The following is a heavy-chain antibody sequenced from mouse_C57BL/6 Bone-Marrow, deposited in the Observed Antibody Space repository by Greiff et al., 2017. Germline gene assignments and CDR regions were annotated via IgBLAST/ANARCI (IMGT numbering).Heavy chain of an antibody. CDR3: SSFDGNYCDF. CDR1: GFNIKDAY. J-gene: IGHJ2*01. V-gene: IGHV14-4*01. Sequence: VQLQQSGAELVRPGASVKLSCTASGFNIKDAYIHWVKQRPEQGLEWIGWIDPEIGDTEYASKFQGKATITSDTSSNTAYLQLSSLTSEDTAVYYCSSFDGNYCDFWGQGTPLTVAS. CDR2: IDPEIGDT. D-gene: IGHD2-3*01.